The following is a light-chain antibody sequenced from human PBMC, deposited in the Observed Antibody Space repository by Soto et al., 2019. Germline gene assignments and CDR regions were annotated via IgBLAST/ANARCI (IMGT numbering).Light chain of an antibody. CDR2: ATS. V-gene: IGKV3-20*01. Sequence: EIVLTHSPCTLSLSPVETATLSCSGSQTVNSDYLAWFQQRPGQAPRLLIFATSRRATDIPDRFSGSGSGTDFTLTISRLEPEDFAVYYCQQYGGSPRTFGQGTKVDIK. J-gene: IGKJ1*01. CDR1: QTVNSDY. CDR3: QQYGGSPRT.